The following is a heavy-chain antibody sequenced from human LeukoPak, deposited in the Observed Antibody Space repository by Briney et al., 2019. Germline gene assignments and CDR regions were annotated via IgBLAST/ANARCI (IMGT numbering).Heavy chain of an antibody. CDR3: ARQWELLIDY. CDR1: GFTFSSYE. V-gene: IGHV3-48*01. D-gene: IGHD1-26*01. J-gene: IGHJ4*02. Sequence: GGSLRLSCAASGFTFSSYEMNWVRQAPGKGLEWVSYISSSSSTIYYADSVKGRFTISRDNAKNSLYLQMNSLRAEDTAVYYCARQWELLIDYWGQGTLVTVSS. CDR2: ISSSSSTI.